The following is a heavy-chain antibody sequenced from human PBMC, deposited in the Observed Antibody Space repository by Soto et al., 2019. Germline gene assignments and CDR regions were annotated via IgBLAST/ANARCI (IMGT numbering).Heavy chain of an antibody. Sequence: QVQLVESGGGVVQPGRSLRLSCAASGFTFSSYAMHWVRQAPGKGLEWVAVISYDGSNKYYADSVKGRFTISRDNSKDTLCLQMNSLRAEDTAVYYCARDDQLALDYWGQGTLVTVSS. CDR1: GFTFSSYA. J-gene: IGHJ4*02. V-gene: IGHV3-30-3*01. CDR2: ISYDGSNK. D-gene: IGHD2-2*01. CDR3: ARDDQLALDY.